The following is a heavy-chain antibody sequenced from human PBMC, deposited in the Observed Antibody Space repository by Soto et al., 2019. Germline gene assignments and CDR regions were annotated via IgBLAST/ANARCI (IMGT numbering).Heavy chain of an antibody. CDR1: GGTFSSYT. D-gene: IGHD4-17*01. Sequence: GASVKVSCKASGGTFSSYTISWVRQAPGQGLEWMGRIIPILGIANYAQKFQGRVTITADESTSTAYMELSSLRSEDTAVYYCARASNSAVTSYDYWGQGTLVTVSS. CDR3: ARASNSAVTSYDY. V-gene: IGHV1-69*02. CDR2: IIPILGIA. J-gene: IGHJ4*02.